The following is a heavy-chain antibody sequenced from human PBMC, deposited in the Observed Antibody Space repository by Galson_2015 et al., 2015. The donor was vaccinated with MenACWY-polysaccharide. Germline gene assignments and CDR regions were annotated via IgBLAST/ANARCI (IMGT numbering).Heavy chain of an antibody. D-gene: IGHD3-3*02. Sequence: SLRLSCAASGFPFSTYGLHWVRQAPGKGLEWVAVIWAAGRNQYYADSVNGRFSISRDNSKNTLSLQLNRLRADDTAVYYCVRERGPFYGFEMWGQGTMVTVSS. CDR2: IWAAGRNQ. CDR1: GFPFSTYG. CDR3: VRERGPFYGFEM. V-gene: IGHV3-33*01. J-gene: IGHJ3*02.